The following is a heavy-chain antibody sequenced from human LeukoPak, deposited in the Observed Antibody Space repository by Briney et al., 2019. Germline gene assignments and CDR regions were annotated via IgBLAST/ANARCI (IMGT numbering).Heavy chain of an antibody. CDR3: ARVSNPHCSGGSCYHTFDY. J-gene: IGHJ4*02. D-gene: IGHD2-15*01. CDR1: GDSISSDYY. CDR2: IFHSGST. V-gene: IGHV4-38-2*01. Sequence: SETLSLTCAVSGDSISSDYYWAWIRQSPGKGLEWIGNIFHSGSTYYNPSLRSRVTISVDTSKNQFSLKLSSVTAADTAVYYCARVSNPHCSGGSCYHTFDYWGQGTLVTVSS.